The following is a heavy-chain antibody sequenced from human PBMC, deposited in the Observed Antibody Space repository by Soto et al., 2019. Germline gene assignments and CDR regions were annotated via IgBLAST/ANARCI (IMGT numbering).Heavy chain of an antibody. CDR1: GGTFSSYT. J-gene: IGHJ2*01. V-gene: IGHV1-69*13. D-gene: IGHD5-12*01. Sequence: SVKVSCKASGGTFSSYTISWVRQAPGQGLEWMGRIIPIFGTANYAQKFQGRVTITADESTSTAYMELSSLRSEDTAVYYCARGNHRWLQLWYFDLWGRGTLVTVSS. CDR3: ARGNHRWLQLWYFDL. CDR2: IIPIFGTA.